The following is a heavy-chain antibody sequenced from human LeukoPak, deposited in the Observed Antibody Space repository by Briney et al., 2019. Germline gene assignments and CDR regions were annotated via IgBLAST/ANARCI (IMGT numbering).Heavy chain of an antibody. CDR3: ARGRVVAEGGYYYYMDV. D-gene: IGHD3-22*01. CDR2: ITSSSSYI. Sequence: GGSLRLSCAASGFTVSSNYMSWVRQAPGKGLEWVSSITSSSSYIYYADSVMGRFTTSRDNAKNSLYLQMNSLRAEDTALYYCARGRVVAEGGYYYYMDVWGKGTTVTVSS. V-gene: IGHV3-21*04. J-gene: IGHJ6*03. CDR1: GFTVSSNY.